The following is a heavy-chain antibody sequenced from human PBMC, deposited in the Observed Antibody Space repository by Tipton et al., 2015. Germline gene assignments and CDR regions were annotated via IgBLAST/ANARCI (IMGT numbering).Heavy chain of an antibody. CDR1: GYTFTNYG. J-gene: IGHJ4*02. Sequence: QLVQSGAEVKKPGASVKVSCKASGYTFTNYGISWVRQAPGQGLEWMGWISAYNGNTNFAQKFQGRVTMTTDTSTGTAYMELRSLRSDDTAVYYCARSRDYDFWSGPDYWGQGALVTVSS. D-gene: IGHD3-3*01. V-gene: IGHV1-18*01. CDR2: ISAYNGNT. CDR3: ARSRDYDFWSGPDY.